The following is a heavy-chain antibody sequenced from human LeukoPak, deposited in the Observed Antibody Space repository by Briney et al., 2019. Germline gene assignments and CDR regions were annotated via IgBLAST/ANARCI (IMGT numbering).Heavy chain of an antibody. CDR2: ISGSGGST. V-gene: IGHV3-23*01. D-gene: IGHD6-19*01. J-gene: IGHJ4*02. Sequence: GGSLRLSCAASGFTFSSYAMSWVRQAPGKGLEWVSAISGSGGSTYYADSVKGRFTVSRDNSKNTLYLQMNSLRAEDTAVYYCAKDNRPLDGGWYYFDYWGQGTLVTVSS. CDR1: GFTFSSYA. CDR3: AKDNRPLDGGWYYFDY.